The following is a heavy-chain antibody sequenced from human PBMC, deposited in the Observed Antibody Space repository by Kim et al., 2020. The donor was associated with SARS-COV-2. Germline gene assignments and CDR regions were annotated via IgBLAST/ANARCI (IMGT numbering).Heavy chain of an antibody. Sequence: GGSLRLSCAASGITLTNNHMNWVRQAPGTGLEWVSVIYGGGTIDYADSAKDRFIISRATSKNTVHLSMNSLRAEDTAVYYCARDIKFDGFAFFDLWGRGT. D-gene: IGHD3-10*01. CDR2: IYGGGTI. J-gene: IGHJ2*01. CDR1: GITLTNNH. CDR3: ARDIKFDGFAFFDL. V-gene: IGHV3-66*01.